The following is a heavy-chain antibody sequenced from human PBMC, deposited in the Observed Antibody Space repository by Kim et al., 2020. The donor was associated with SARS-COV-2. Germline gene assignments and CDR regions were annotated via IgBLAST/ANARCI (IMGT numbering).Heavy chain of an antibody. Sequence: VKGRVTTSRDNAKNSLYLQMNSLGAEDTAVYYCARDPYGGGLFYYYYGMDVWGQGTTVTVSS. CDR3: ARDPYGGGLFYYYYGMDV. V-gene: IGHV3-11*06. J-gene: IGHJ6*02. D-gene: IGHD4-17*01.